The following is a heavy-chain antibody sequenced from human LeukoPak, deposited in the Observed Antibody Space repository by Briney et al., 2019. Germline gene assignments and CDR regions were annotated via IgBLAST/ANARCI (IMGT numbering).Heavy chain of an antibody. CDR2: IYHSGST. J-gene: IGHJ6*03. Sequence: SETLSLTCTVSGYSISSGYYWGWIRQPPGKGLEWIGSIYHSGSTYYNPPLKSRVTISVDTSKNQFSLKLSSVTAADTAVYYCARGRKRGVGYYYYMDVWGKGTTVTVSS. D-gene: IGHD1-14*01. V-gene: IGHV4-38-2*02. CDR3: ARGRKRGVGYYYYMDV. CDR1: GYSISSGYY.